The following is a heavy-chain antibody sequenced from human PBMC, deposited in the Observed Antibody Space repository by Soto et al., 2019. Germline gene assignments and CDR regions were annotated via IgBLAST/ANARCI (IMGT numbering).Heavy chain of an antibody. D-gene: IGHD2-2*01. CDR2: ISYDGSNK. J-gene: IGHJ6*02. CDR3: AKGPAIVLVPAAMNYYYGMDV. V-gene: IGHV3-30*18. CDR1: GFTFCSYG. Sequence: GGSLRLSCAASGFTFCSYGMHWVRQAPGKGLEWVAVISYDGSNKYYADSVKGRFTISRDNSKNTLYLQMDSLRAEDTAVYYCAKGPAIVLVPAAMNYYYGMDVWGQGTTVTVSS.